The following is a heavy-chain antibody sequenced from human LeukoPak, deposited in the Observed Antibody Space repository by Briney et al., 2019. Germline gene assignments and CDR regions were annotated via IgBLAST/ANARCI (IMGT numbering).Heavy chain of an antibody. CDR3: ARDSPTDYDSSGYYYLGVWFG. J-gene: IGHJ4*02. Sequence: SETLSLTCTVSGGSISSSSYYWGWIRQPPGKGLEWIGSIYYSGSTYYNPSLKSRVTISVDTSKDQFSLKLSSVTAADTAVYYCARDSPTDYDSSGYYYLGVWFGWGQGTLVTVSS. D-gene: IGHD3-22*01. CDR1: GGSISSSSYY. V-gene: IGHV4-39*07. CDR2: IYYSGST.